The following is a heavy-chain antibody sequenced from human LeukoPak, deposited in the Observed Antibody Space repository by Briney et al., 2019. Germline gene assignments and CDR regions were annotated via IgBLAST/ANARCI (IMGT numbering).Heavy chain of an antibody. CDR2: IWYDGSNK. J-gene: IGHJ6*02. V-gene: IGHV3-33*01. D-gene: IGHD3-3*01. CDR3: ARQESLRFLEWLPHYYYYYGMDV. CDR1: GFTFSSYG. Sequence: PGGSVRLSCAESGFTFSSYGMHWVRQAPGKGLEWVAVIWYDGSNKYYADSVKGRFTISRDNSKNTLYLQMNSLRAEDTAVYYCARQESLRFLEWLPHYYYYYGMDVWGQGTTVTVSS.